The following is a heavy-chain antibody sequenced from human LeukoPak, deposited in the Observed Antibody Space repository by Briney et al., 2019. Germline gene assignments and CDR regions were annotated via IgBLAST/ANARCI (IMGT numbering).Heavy chain of an antibody. CDR2: ISYDGSNK. CDR3: ARDRVGATLDY. V-gene: IGHV3-30-3*01. Sequence: GRSLRLSCAASGFTFSSYAMHWVRQAPGKGLEWVAVISYDGSNKYYVDSVKGRFTISRDKSKTTLYLQMNSLRAEDTAVYYCARDRVGATLDYWGQGTLVTVSS. D-gene: IGHD1-26*01. CDR1: GFTFSSYA. J-gene: IGHJ4*02.